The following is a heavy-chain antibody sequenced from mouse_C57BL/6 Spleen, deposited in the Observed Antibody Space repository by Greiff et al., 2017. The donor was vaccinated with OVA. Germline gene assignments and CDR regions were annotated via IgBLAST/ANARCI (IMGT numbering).Heavy chain of an antibody. J-gene: IGHJ3*01. CDR1: GYTFTSYW. CDR3: ARVGRLSGAY. V-gene: IGHV1-64*01. Sequence: VQLQQSGAELVKPGASVKLSCKASGYTFTSYWMHWVKQRPGQGLEWIGMIHPNSGSTNYNEKFKSKATLTVDKSSSTAYMQLSSLTSEDSAVYYCARVGRLSGAYWGQGTLVTVSA. CDR2: IHPNSGST.